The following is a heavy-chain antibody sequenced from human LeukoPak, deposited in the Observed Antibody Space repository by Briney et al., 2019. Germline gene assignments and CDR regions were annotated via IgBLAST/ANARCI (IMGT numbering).Heavy chain of an antibody. Sequence: GGSLRLSCAASGFTVFNYWMSWVRQAPGKGLEWVANINLDGSQKYYVDSLKGRSTISRDNAKNSLYLQMNSLRAEDTAVYYCARDVDYANPRHDYWGQGTLVTVSS. CDR1: GFTVFNYW. D-gene: IGHD4/OR15-4a*01. J-gene: IGHJ4*02. CDR3: ARDVDYANPRHDY. CDR2: INLDGSQK. V-gene: IGHV3-7*01.